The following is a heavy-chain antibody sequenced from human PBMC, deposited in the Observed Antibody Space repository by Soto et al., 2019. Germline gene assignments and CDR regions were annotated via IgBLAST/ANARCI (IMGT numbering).Heavy chain of an antibody. V-gene: IGHV1-69*01. Sequence: QVQLVQSGAEVRKPGSSVRVSCKASGGSFNRHTISWVRQAPGQGLEWMGGIIPIFGTANHAQKFQGRVTIIADESTSTVYMELSSLRSDDTAIYYCASWKGYYDSSGYLDYWGQGTLVTVSS. D-gene: IGHD3-22*01. CDR1: GGSFNRHT. CDR2: IIPIFGTA. CDR3: ASWKGYYDSSGYLDY. J-gene: IGHJ4*02.